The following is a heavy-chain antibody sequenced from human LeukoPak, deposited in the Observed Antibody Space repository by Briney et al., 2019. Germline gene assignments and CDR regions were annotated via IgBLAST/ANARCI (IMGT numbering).Heavy chain of an antibody. J-gene: IGHJ4*02. CDR3: ARSKIDY. Sequence: GGSLSLSCAASEFSVGSNYMTWVRQAPGKGLEWVANINEDGSEKYYADSVEGRFTISRDNAKNSLDLQMSSLRADDTALYYCARSKIDYWGQGTLVTVSS. CDR2: INEDGSEK. V-gene: IGHV3-7*01. CDR1: EFSVGSNY. D-gene: IGHD4-11*01.